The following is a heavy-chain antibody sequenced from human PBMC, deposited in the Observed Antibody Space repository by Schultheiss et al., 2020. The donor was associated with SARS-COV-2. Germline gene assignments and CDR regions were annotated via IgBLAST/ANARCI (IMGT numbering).Heavy chain of an antibody. D-gene: IGHD2-2*01. V-gene: IGHV3-74*01. Sequence: GGSLRLSCAASGFTFSNSDMNWVRQAPGKGLEWVSRINSDGSSTSYADSVKGRFTISRDNAKNTLYLQMNSLRAEDTAVYYCARGFVPAAPIGFDPWGQGTLVTVSS. CDR1: GFTFSNSD. CDR3: ARGFVPAAPIGFDP. J-gene: IGHJ5*02. CDR2: INSDGSST.